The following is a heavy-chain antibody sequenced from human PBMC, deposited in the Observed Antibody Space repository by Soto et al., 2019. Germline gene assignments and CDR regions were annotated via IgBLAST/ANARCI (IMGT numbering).Heavy chain of an antibody. V-gene: IGHV4-39*01. CDR3: ANTYYDILTGYHDAFDI. D-gene: IGHD3-9*01. Sequence: QLQLQESGPGLVKPSETLSLTCTVSGGSISSCSYYWGWVRQPPGKGLECIGSVYCSWRTYYNPSLKSRVSISVDTSKNQFSLKLSSVTAADTAVYYCANTYYDILTGYHDAFDIWGQGTMVTVSS. CDR1: GGSISSCSYY. J-gene: IGHJ3*02. CDR2: VYCSWRT.